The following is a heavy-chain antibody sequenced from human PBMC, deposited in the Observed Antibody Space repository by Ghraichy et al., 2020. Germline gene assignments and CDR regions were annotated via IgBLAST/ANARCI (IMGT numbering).Heavy chain of an antibody. V-gene: IGHV4-59*11. J-gene: IGHJ4*02. CDR2: IYYRGST. CDR3: AKETYQWYFDY. Sequence: SQTFSLTCTVSGASITSHYWSWIRQSPGRGLEWIGYIYYRGSTNYNPSLESRVTMSIDTSKSQFSLRLTSATATDTAVYYCAKETYQWYFDYWGQGTLVIVSS. CDR1: GASITSHY. D-gene: IGHD6-19*01.